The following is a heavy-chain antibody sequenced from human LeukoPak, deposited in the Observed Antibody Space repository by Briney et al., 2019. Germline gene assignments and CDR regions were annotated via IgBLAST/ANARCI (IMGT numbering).Heavy chain of an antibody. Sequence: PGGSLRLSCAASGFTFSSYGMHWVRQAPGKGLEWVAVIWYDGSSKYYADSVKGRFTISRDNSKNTLYLQMNSLRAEDTAVYDCAGARSLGMVATSFDYWGQGTLVTVSS. CDR1: GFTFSSYG. D-gene: IGHD5-12*01. J-gene: IGHJ4*02. CDR2: IWYDGSSK. CDR3: AGARSLGMVATSFDY. V-gene: IGHV3-33*01.